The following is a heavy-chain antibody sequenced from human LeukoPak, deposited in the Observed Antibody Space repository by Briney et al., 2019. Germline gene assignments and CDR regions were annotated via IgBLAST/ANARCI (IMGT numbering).Heavy chain of an antibody. Sequence: GGSLRLSCAASGFTFSSYAMSWVRQAPGKGLEWVSAISGSGGSTYYADSVKGRFTISRDNSKNTLYLQMNSLRAEDTAVYYCANIVGATTVPGDFQHWGQGTLVTVSS. V-gene: IGHV3-23*01. D-gene: IGHD1-26*01. CDR3: ANIVGATTVPGDFQH. CDR1: GFTFSSYA. J-gene: IGHJ1*01. CDR2: ISGSGGST.